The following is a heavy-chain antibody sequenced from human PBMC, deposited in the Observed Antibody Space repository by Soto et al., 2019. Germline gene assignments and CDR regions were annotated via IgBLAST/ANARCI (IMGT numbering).Heavy chain of an antibody. Sequence: EVQLVESGGDLAQPGGSLRLSGAASGFTLGNFWVNGVRQAPGRGLEGGAKIKQGGIEKNYVDSVKGRFTISRDDTKNSLFLQMNNLRAEDTAVYYCLVTTSAFDIWGRGTTVTVSS. V-gene: IGHV3-7*01. J-gene: IGHJ3*02. D-gene: IGHD4-17*01. CDR3: LVTTSAFDI. CDR1: GFTLGNFW. CDR2: IKQGGIEK.